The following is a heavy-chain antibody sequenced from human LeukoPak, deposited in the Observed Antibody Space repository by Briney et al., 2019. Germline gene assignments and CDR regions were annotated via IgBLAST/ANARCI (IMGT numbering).Heavy chain of an antibody. CDR1: GFTFSSYE. CDR2: IPSSGSAI. V-gene: IGHV3-48*03. CDR3: AREEANCGGDCLDY. J-gene: IGHJ4*02. D-gene: IGHD2-21*02. Sequence: PRGSLRLSCVASGFTFSSYEFNWVRQAPGKGLEWVSYIPSSGSAIYYADSVKGRFTVSRDNAKNSLYLQMNSLRDEDTAVYYCAREEANCGGDCLDYWGQGSQVTVSS.